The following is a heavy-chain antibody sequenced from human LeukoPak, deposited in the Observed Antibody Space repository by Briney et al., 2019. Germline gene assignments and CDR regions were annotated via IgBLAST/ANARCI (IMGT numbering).Heavy chain of an antibody. D-gene: IGHD1-26*01. V-gene: IGHV3-21*01. J-gene: IGHJ6*02. CDR3: ARSGVGATTGDYYYYYGMDV. CDR2: ISTGSSYI. CDR1: GFTFSSYS. Sequence: GGSLRLSCAASGFTFSSYSMNWVRQAPGKGLEWVSSISTGSSYIYYADSVKGRFTISRDNAKNSLYLQMNGLRAEDTAVYYCARSGVGATTGDYYYYYGMDVWGQGTTVTVSS.